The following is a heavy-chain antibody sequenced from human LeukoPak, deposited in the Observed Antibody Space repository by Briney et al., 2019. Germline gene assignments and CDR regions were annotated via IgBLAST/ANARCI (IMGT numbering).Heavy chain of an antibody. D-gene: IGHD2-15*01. V-gene: IGHV4-59*08. J-gene: IGHJ5*02. CDR3: AGNYCSGGSCYPHWFDP. CDR2: IYYSGST. Sequence: SETLSLTCTVSGGSISSYYWRWIRPPPGKGLEWIGYIYYSGSTNYNPSLKSRVTISVDTSKNQFSLKLSSVTAADTAVYYCAGNYCSGGSCYPHWFDPWGQGTLVTVSS. CDR1: GGSISSYY.